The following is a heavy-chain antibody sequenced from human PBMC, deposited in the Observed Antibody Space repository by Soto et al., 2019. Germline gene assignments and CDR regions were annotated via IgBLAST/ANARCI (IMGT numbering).Heavy chain of an antibody. CDR1: IVSISSGDYS. J-gene: IGHJ5*02. D-gene: IGHD2-15*01. CDR2: IFHSGST. CDR3: ARGIGVADPGELDP. V-gene: IGHV4-30-2*01. Sequence: SETLSLTCAFSIVSISSGDYSCNWIRQQPWKDVEWIGYIFHSGSTYYNPSLRSRVTISVDRSKNQFSLKLSSVTAADTAVYFCARGIGVADPGELDPWDGGRRATVSS.